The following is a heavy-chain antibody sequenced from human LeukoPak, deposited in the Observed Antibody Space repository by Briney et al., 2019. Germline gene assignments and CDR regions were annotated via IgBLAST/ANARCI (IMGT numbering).Heavy chain of an antibody. Sequence: GGSLRLSCSASGFTFTSYSMNWVRQAPGKGLEWVSSISNRGDYIYYADSVKGRFTISRDNAKNSLYLQMDSLRAEDTAVYYCAKVERTGYTVGGMDVWGQGTTVTVSS. J-gene: IGHJ6*02. D-gene: IGHD3-9*01. V-gene: IGHV3-21*01. CDR3: AKVERTGYTVGGMDV. CDR1: GFTFTSYS. CDR2: ISNRGDYI.